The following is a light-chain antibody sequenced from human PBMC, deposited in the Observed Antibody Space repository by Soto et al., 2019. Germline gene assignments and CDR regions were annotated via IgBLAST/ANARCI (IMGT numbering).Light chain of an antibody. Sequence: DIQMTQSPSSLSASVGDRVTITCRACQTPRTFLNWYQQKPGKAPKLLIYATSTLQSGVPSRFSGRDSGADFTITINNLQPEDFATYYCQQPPYTFGPGTKVDIK. J-gene: IGKJ3*01. V-gene: IGKV1-39*01. CDR2: ATS. CDR3: QQPPYT. CDR1: QTPRTF.